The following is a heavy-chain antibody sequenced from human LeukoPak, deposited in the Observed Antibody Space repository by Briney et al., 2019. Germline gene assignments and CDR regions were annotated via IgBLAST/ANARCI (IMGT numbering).Heavy chain of an antibody. CDR2: IYPGDSDT. CDR1: GYSFTTYW. CDR3: ARRYGSGTYYGPFDY. V-gene: IGHV5-51*01. J-gene: IGHJ4*02. Sequence: GESLKISCKDSGYSFTTYWIGWVRQMPGKGLEWMGIIYPGDSDTRYSPSFQGQVIISADKSISTAYLQWSSLKASDTAMCYCARRYGSGTYYGPFDYWGQGTLVTVSS. D-gene: IGHD3-10*01.